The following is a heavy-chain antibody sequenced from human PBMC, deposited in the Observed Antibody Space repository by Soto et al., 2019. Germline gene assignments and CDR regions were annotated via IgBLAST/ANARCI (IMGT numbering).Heavy chain of an antibody. Sequence: QVQLVQSGAEVKKPGASVKVSCKASGYSFTDYHIHWVRQAPGQGLEWLGRINPKSGGTSTAQKFQGWVTMTTDTSISTASMELPRLTSDDTAIYYCARGDSTDCSKGVCSFFYNHDMDVWGQGTTVTVSS. CDR2: INPKSGGT. V-gene: IGHV1-2*04. D-gene: IGHD2-8*01. CDR1: GYSFTDYH. CDR3: ARGDSTDCSKGVCSFFYNHDMDV. J-gene: IGHJ6*02.